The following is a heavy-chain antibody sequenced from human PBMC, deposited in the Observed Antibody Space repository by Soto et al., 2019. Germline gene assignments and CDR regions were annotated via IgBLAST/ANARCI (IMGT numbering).Heavy chain of an antibody. CDR3: AKAPGIAVAAAPVFFDY. V-gene: IGHV3-9*01. CDR1: GFTFDDYA. CDR2: ISWNSGSI. D-gene: IGHD6-19*01. J-gene: IGHJ4*02. Sequence: GGSLRLSCAASGFTFDDYAMHWVRQAPGKGLEWVSGISWNSGSIGYADSVKGRFTISRDNAKNSLYLQMNSLRAEDTALYYCAKAPGIAVAAAPVFFDYWGQGTLVTVSS.